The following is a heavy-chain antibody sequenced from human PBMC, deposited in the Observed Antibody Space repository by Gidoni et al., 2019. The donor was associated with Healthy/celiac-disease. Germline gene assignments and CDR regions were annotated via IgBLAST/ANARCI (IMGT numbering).Heavy chain of an antibody. V-gene: IGHV3-15*07. J-gene: IGHJ4*02. D-gene: IGHD4-17*01. Sequence: EVQLVESGGGLVKPGGSLRLSCAGSGFTFCNAWMNWVRQAPGKGLEWVGRIKSKTDGGTIDYAAPVKGRFTISRDDSKNTLYLQMNSLKTEDTAVYYCTTDPEGDYGVYGVVYWGQGTLVTVSS. CDR3: TTDPEGDYGVYGVVY. CDR2: IKSKTDGGTI. CDR1: GFTFCNAW.